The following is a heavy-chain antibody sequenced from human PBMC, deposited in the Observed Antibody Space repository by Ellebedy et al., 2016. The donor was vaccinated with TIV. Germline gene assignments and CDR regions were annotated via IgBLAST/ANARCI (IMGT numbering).Heavy chain of an antibody. D-gene: IGHD1-1*01. CDR3: AKDLAAGTTLRLDY. Sequence: PGGSLRLSCAASGFTFGSYSMNWVRQAPGKGLEWVSSISSRSSYIYYADSVKGRFTISRDNSKNTLYLQMNSLRAEDTAVYYCAKDLAAGTTLRLDYWGQGTLVTVSS. CDR1: GFTFGSYS. J-gene: IGHJ4*02. CDR2: ISSRSSYI. V-gene: IGHV3-21*04.